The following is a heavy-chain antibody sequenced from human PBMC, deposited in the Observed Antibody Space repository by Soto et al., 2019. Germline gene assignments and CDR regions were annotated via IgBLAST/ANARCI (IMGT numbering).Heavy chain of an antibody. CDR1: GYTFTSYG. CDR2: ISAYNGNT. Sequence: QVQLVQSGAEVKKPGASVKVSCKASGYTFTSYGISWVRQAPGQGLEWMGWISAYNGNTNYAQKLQGRVTMTTDTSTSIAFMELRSLRSDDTAVRHVSRDLPSSTGSYAQFDPWGQGTLVTVSS. V-gene: IGHV1-18*01. J-gene: IGHJ5*02. D-gene: IGHD6-19*01. CDR3: SRDLPSSTGSYAQFDP.